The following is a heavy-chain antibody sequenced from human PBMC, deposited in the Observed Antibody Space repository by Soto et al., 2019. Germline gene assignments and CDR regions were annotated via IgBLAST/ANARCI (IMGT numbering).Heavy chain of an antibody. Sequence: GGSLRLSCAASGFTFTSDAMSWVRQAPGKGLEWVSSISGSSGSTYYADSVKGRFIISRDNSKNTLYMQMNSLRPEDTAVYYCAKRGDSTSWYWFDPWGQGTLVTVSS. J-gene: IGHJ5*02. D-gene: IGHD6-13*01. CDR2: ISGSSGST. CDR3: AKRGDSTSWYWFDP. CDR1: GFTFTSDA. V-gene: IGHV3-23*01.